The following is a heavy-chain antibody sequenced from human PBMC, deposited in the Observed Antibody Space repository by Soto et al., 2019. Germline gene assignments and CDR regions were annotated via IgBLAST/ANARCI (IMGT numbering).Heavy chain of an antibody. CDR1: GGSISSYY. CDR3: ARGMAEEQIFYFFDY. Sequence: SDTLSLTCTVSGGSISSYYWSWIRQPPGKGLEWIGYIYYSGSTNYNPSLKSRVTISVDTSKNQFSLKLSSVTAADTAVYYCARGMAEEQIFYFFDYCGQGALVTVSS. J-gene: IGHJ4*02. V-gene: IGHV4-59*01. D-gene: IGHD3-9*01. CDR2: IYYSGST.